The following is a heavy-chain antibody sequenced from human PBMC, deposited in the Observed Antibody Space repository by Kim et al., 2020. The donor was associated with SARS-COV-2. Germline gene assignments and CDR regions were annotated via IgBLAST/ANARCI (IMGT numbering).Heavy chain of an antibody. V-gene: IGHV3-33*01. CDR1: GFTFSSYG. D-gene: IGHD1-26*01. Sequence: GGSLRLSCAASGFTFSSYGMHWVRQAPGKGLEWVAVIWYDGSNKYYADSVKGRFTISRDNSKNTLYLQMNSLRAEDTAVYYCASGIVGATEAFDIWGQGTMVTVSS. CDR3: ASGIVGATEAFDI. J-gene: IGHJ3*02. CDR2: IWYDGSNK.